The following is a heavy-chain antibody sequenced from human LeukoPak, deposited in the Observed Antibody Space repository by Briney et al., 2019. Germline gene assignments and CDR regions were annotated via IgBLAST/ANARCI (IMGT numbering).Heavy chain of an antibody. Sequence: GGSLRLSCAASGFTFSNHGMHWVRQAPGKGPEWVALIWYDGSNKYYGDSAKGRFTISRDNSKNTVYLQMNSLRAEDTAVYYCARDRLEAVADDDYFDYWGQGTLVTVSS. CDR1: GFTFSNHG. CDR3: ARDRLEAVADDDYFDY. V-gene: IGHV3-33*01. D-gene: IGHD6-19*01. J-gene: IGHJ4*02. CDR2: IWYDGSNK.